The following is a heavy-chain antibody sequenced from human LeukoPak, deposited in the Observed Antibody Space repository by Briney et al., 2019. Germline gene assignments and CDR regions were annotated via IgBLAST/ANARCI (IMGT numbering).Heavy chain of an antibody. CDR2: ISSSGSTI. J-gene: IGHJ6*04. CDR1: GFTFSSYG. Sequence: GGSLRLSCAASGFTFSSYGMSWVRQAPGKGLEWVSYISSSGSTIYYADSVKGRFTISRDNAKNSLYLQMNSLRAEDTAVYYFAELGITMIGGVWGKGTTVTISS. D-gene: IGHD3-10*02. V-gene: IGHV3-48*03. CDR3: AELGITMIGGV.